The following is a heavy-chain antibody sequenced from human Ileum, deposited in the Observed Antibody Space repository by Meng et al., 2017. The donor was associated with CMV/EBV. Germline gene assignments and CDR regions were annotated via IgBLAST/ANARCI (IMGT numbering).Heavy chain of an antibody. D-gene: IGHD1-14*01. J-gene: IGHJ3*02. V-gene: IGHV3-23*01. Sequence: GASLKISCAASGFTSSAYAMSWVRQAPGRGLEWVSGISDSGGSTYYADSVKGRFTISRDSSKNTLYLQMNSLRAEDTAVYYCAKDLRTLDTFDIWGQGTMVTVSS. CDR1: GFTSSAYA. CDR3: AKDLRTLDTFDI. CDR2: ISDSGGST.